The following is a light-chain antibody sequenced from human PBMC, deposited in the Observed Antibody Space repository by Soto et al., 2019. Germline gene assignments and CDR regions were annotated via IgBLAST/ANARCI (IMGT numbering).Light chain of an antibody. CDR3: QQSFRAVYLT. J-gene: IGKJ4*01. CDR1: QSISSY. V-gene: IGKV1-39*01. Sequence: IQMTQSPSSLSASVGDRVTITCRASQSISSYLVWYQQKPGKAPKLLIYGASTLQSGVPSRFSGSGSGTEFTLTISSLQPEDSATYYCQQSFRAVYLTFGGGTKVEI. CDR2: GAS.